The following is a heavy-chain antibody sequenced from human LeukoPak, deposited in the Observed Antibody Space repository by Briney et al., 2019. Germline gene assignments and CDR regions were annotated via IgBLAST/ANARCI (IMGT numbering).Heavy chain of an antibody. D-gene: IGHD3-22*01. CDR2: ISSSGSSP. V-gene: IGHV3-23*01. CDR3: APPRGDSSGYYFVW. CDR1: GLTFSSYV. Sequence: GGSLRLSCAASGLTFSSYVMNWVRQVPGRGLEWVSTISSSGSSPNYAESVKGRFTISRDHSKNTLYQQMDSLRAEDTAVYYCAPPRGDSSGYYFVWWGQGTLVTVSS. J-gene: IGHJ4*02.